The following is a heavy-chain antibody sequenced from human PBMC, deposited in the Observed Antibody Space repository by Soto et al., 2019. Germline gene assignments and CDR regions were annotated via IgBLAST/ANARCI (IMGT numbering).Heavy chain of an antibody. CDR3: AKDGGADGYFGNWLDP. J-gene: IGHJ5*02. CDR2: IIPIFGTT. D-gene: IGHD5-12*01. V-gene: IGHV1-69*15. Sequence: QVELVQYGAEVKKPGSSVKVSCKASGGTSSNYAITWVRQAHGQGLEWVGRIIPIFGTTNVAQKFQGRVTITADESTTSAYMELSGLRSDDTAVYYCAKDGGADGYFGNWLDPWGQGTLVTVS. CDR1: GGTSSNYA.